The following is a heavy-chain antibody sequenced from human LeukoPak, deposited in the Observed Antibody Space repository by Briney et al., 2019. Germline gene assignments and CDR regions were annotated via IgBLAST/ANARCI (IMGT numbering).Heavy chain of an antibody. V-gene: IGHV4-59*08. CDR3: ARSTKYCSGGSCDTFDY. CDR1: GGSISSYY. D-gene: IGHD2-15*01. Sequence: SETLSLTCTVSGGSISSYYWSWIRQPPGKGLEWIGYINYSGSTNYNPSLKSRVTISVHTSKNQFSLKLSSVTAADTAVYYCARSTKYCSGGSCDTFDYWGQGTLVTVSS. J-gene: IGHJ4*02. CDR2: INYSGST.